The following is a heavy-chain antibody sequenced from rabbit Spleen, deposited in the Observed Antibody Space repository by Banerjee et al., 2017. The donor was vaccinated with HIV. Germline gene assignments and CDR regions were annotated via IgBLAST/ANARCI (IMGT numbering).Heavy chain of an antibody. V-gene: IGHV1S45*01. Sequence: QEQLEESGGGLVKPGASLTLTCKASGFSFSSGYYMCWVRQAPGKGLEWIGTIYTDYGNTDYASWAKGRFTISKTSSTTVTLQMTSLTAADTATYFCATSTGGDYRHNLWGPGTLVTVS. CDR1: GFSFSSGYY. CDR3: ATSTGGDYRHNL. CDR2: IYTDYGNT. J-gene: IGHJ4*01. D-gene: IGHD1-1*01.